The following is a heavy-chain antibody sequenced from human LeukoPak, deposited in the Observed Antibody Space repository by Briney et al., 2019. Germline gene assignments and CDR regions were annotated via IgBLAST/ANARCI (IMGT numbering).Heavy chain of an antibody. J-gene: IGHJ4*02. D-gene: IGHD3-10*01. V-gene: IGHV3-23*01. CDR1: GFAFSNYA. CDR2: LCGGGDSR. CDR3: AKAVRSMVTGGGYFDS. Sequence: PGGSLSLSCAASGFAFSNYAMRWVRQAPGKGLEWVSSLCGGGDSRYYADSVMGRFTISRDNSKNTLYLPMNSLRAEDTAVYYCAKAVRSMVTGGGYFDSWGQGTLVTVSS.